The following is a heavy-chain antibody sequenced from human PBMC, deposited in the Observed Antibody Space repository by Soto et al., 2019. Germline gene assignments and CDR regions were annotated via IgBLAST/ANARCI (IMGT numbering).Heavy chain of an antibody. J-gene: IGHJ5*02. V-gene: IGHV4-31*01. CDR2: IYYSRST. CDR3: ARGEVVASNGFDP. CDR1: GGSIIDSGSFY. D-gene: IGHD2-15*01. Sequence: QVQMQESGPGLVKPSQTLYLSGSVSGGSIIDSGSFYWNWIRQHPGKGLEWIGYIYYSRSTYYNRSLKTLATIPPDTSNNQFSLKLTSVTAADTAIYYCARGEVVASNGFDPWGQGTLVTVSS.